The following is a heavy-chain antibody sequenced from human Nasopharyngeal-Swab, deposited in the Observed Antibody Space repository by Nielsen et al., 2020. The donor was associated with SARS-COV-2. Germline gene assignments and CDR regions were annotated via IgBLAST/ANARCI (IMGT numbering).Heavy chain of an antibody. CDR2: IGDKDHNYAT. CDR3: TTDFYFDY. V-gene: IGHV3-73*01. Sequence: GESLKISCAASGFIFSASAIHWVRQASGKGLEWVGRIGDKDHNYATTYAASVQGRFTISRDDSKNPAFLQMDSLKTEDTALYYCTTDFYFDYWGQGTLVTVSS. J-gene: IGHJ4*02. CDR1: GFIFSASA.